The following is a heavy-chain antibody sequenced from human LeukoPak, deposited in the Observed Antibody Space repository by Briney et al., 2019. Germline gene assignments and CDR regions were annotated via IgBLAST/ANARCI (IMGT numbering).Heavy chain of an antibody. D-gene: IGHD6-19*01. Sequence: QAGGSLRLSCAASGFTFSSYAMSWVRQAPGKGLEWVSAISGSGGSTYYADSVKGRFTISRDNSKNTLCLQMNSLRAEDTAVYYCAKDHSPSSGWYFDYWGQGTLVTVSS. V-gene: IGHV3-23*01. J-gene: IGHJ4*02. CDR1: GFTFSSYA. CDR3: AKDHSPSSGWYFDY. CDR2: ISGSGGST.